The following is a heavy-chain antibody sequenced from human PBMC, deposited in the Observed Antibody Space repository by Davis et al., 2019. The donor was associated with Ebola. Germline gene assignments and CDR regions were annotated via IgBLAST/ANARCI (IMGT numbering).Heavy chain of an antibody. CDR3: AREASRRYSSSWAPPGAY. CDR2: INPSGGST. CDR1: VYSFPCSS. V-gene: IGHV1-46*01. Sequence: ASVKVSCKASVYSFPCSSMHWVRQAPGQGLEWMGIINPSGGSTSYAQKFQGRVTMTRDTSTSTVYMELSSLRSEDTAVYYCAREASRRYSSSWAPPGAYWGQGTMVTVSS. J-gene: IGHJ3*01. D-gene: IGHD6-13*01.